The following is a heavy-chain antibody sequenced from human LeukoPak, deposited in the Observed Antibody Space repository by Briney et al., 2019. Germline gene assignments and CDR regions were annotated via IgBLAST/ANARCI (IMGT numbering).Heavy chain of an antibody. J-gene: IGHJ3*02. D-gene: IGHD3-10*01. Sequence: GSLRLSCAASGFTFSSYDMHWVRQATGKGLEWVSAIGTAGDTYYPGSVKGRFTISRENAKNSLYLQMNSLRAGDTAVYYCARGRIRVLLWFGGSPSGGDAFDIWGQGTMVTVSS. CDR1: GFTFSSYD. V-gene: IGHV3-13*01. CDR3: ARGRIRVLLWFGGSPSGGDAFDI. CDR2: IGTAGDT.